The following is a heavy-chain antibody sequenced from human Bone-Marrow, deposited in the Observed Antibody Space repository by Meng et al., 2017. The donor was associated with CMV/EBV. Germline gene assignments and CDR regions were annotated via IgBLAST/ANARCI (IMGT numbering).Heavy chain of an antibody. V-gene: IGHV3-9*01. Sequence: SLKISCAASGFTFDDYAMHWVRQAPGKGLEWVSGISWNSGSMVYADSVKGRFTISRDNAKNSLYLQMNSLRAEDTAVYYCARETRPTAVDYWGQGTLVTVSS. CDR2: ISWNSGSM. J-gene: IGHJ4*02. D-gene: IGHD4-23*01. CDR3: ARETRPTAVDY. CDR1: GFTFDDYA.